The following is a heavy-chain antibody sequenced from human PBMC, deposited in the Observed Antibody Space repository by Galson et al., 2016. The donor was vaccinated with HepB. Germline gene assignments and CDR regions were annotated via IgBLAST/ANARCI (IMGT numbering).Heavy chain of an antibody. D-gene: IGHD4-11*01. Sequence: SETLSLTCAVYDGSFRSYYWSWIRQTPEKGLEWVGEINHGGSTNYNPSLKSRVIISIDTSKNQFSLKLSSGTAADTAVYYCARGNRPPRSNYFGYNWFDRWGQGTLGAVSS. CDR3: ARGNRPPRSNYFGYNWFDR. CDR1: DGSFRSYY. CDR2: INHGGST. J-gene: IGHJ5*02. V-gene: IGHV4-34*01.